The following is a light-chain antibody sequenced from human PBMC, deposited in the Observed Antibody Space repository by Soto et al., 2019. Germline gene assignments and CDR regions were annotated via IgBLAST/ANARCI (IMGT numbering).Light chain of an antibody. Sequence: QSALTQPASVSGPPGQSITISCTGTSSDVGNYNYVSWYQQHAGKAPQLLIYEVSHRPSGVSNRFSGSKSGNTASLTISGLQADDEADYYCNSYTTSTAQYVFGTGTKVTVL. V-gene: IGLV2-14*01. CDR2: EVS. CDR1: SSDVGNYNY. CDR3: NSYTTSTAQYV. J-gene: IGLJ1*01.